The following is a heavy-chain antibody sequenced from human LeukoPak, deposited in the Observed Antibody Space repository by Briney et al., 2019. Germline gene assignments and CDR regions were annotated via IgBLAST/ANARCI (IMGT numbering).Heavy chain of an antibody. CDR3: AREGDGYNSPIDY. D-gene: IGHD5-24*01. CDR1: GFTFSSYS. V-gene: IGHV3-21*01. CDR2: ISSSSSYI. J-gene: IGHJ4*02. Sequence: PGRSLRLSCAASGFTFSSYSMNWVRQAPGKGLEWVSSISSSSSYIYYADSVKGRFTISRDNAKNSLYLQMNSLRAEDTAVYYCAREGDGYNSPIDYWGQGTLVTVSS.